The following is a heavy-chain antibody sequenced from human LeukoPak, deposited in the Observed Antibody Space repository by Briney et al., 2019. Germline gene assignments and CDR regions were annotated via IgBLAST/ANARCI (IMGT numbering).Heavy chain of an antibody. CDR3: ARQSSGWYSPLDD. V-gene: IGHV4-34*01. CDR2: IHHSGST. J-gene: IGHJ4*02. Sequence: PSETLSLTCAVYGGSFSGYYWNWIRQPPGKGLEWIGEIHHSGSTNYKPSLKSRVTISVDTSKNQFSLTLSSVTAADTAVYYCARQSSGWYSPLDDGGQGTLVTVSS. CDR1: GGSFSGYY. D-gene: IGHD6-19*01.